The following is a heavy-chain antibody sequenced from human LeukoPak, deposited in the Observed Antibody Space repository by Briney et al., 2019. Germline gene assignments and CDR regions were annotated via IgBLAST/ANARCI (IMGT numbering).Heavy chain of an antibody. V-gene: IGHV3-7*01. CDR3: ARDQWWQLIAVAITSYFDC. CDR2: IKQDGSEK. CDR1: GFTFSTYW. D-gene: IGHD6-19*01. J-gene: IGHJ4*02. Sequence: GGSLRLSCAASGFTFSTYWMSWVRQAPGKGLEWVANIKQDGSEKYYVDSVKGRFTTSRDNAKNSLYLQMNSLRAEDTAVYYCARDQWWQLIAVAITSYFDCWGQGTLVTVSS.